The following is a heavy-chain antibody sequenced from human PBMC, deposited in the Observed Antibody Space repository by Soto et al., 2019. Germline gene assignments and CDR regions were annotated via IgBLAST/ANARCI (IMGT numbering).Heavy chain of an antibody. Sequence: QLQLQESGPGLVKPSETLSLTCTVSGGSISSSSYYWGWIRQPPGKGLEWIGSIYYSGSTYYNPSLKSRVTISVDTSKNQFSLKLSSVTAADTAVYYCAREGSIAVAVGKLDYWGQGTLVTVSS. D-gene: IGHD6-19*01. V-gene: IGHV4-39*02. CDR1: GGSISSSSYY. CDR3: AREGSIAVAVGKLDY. J-gene: IGHJ4*02. CDR2: IYYSGST.